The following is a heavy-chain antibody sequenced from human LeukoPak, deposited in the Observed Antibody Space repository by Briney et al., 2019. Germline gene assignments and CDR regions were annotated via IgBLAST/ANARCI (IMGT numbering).Heavy chain of an antibody. CDR3: ARDRWELLDYFDY. V-gene: IGHV1-2*02. CDR2: INPNSGGT. J-gene: IGHJ4*02. Sequence: ASVKVSCKASGYTFTGYYMHWVRQAPGQGLEWMGWINPNSGGTNYAQKFQGRVTMTRDTSISTAYMELRSLRSDDTAVYYCARDRWELLDYFDYWGQGTLVTVSS. D-gene: IGHD1-26*01. CDR1: GYTFTGYY.